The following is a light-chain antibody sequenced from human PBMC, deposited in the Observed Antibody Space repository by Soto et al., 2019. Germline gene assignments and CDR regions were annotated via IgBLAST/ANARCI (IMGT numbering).Light chain of an antibody. CDR3: FSFTSTNTHV. Sequence: QSALTQPASVSGSPGQSVTISCTGTSSDFRSYKFVSWYQHHPGKVPKVIIYETSKRPSGVSDRFSGSKSGNTASLTITGLQAEDEADYYCFSFTSTNTHVFGSGTQLTVL. V-gene: IGLV2-23*01. J-gene: IGLJ1*01. CDR2: ETS. CDR1: SSDFRSYKF.